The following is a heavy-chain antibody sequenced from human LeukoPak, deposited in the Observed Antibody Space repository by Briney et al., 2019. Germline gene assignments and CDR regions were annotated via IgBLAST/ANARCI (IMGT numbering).Heavy chain of an antibody. V-gene: IGHV3-21*04. J-gene: IGHJ6*03. CDR3: ARSLRVRGVPDYMDV. D-gene: IGHD3-10*01. Sequence: GGSLRLSCAASGFTFSSYNMNWVRQAPGKGLEWVSSITSDSRYMYYADPVKGRFTISRDNAKNSLYLQMNSLRAEDTAVYYCARSLRVRGVPDYMDVWGKGTTVIISS. CDR2: ITSDSRYM. CDR1: GFTFSSYN.